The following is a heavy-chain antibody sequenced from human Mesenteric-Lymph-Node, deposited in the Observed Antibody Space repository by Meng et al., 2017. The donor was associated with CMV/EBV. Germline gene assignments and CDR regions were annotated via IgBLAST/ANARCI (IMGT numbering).Heavy chain of an antibody. D-gene: IGHD6-19*01. CDR2: IRFDGGNK. CDR1: GFTFSSYG. J-gene: IGHJ4*02. V-gene: IGHV3-30*02. Sequence: GGSLRLSCTASGFTFSSYGMHWVRQAPGKGLEWVAFIRFDGGNKYYTDFVKGRFTISRDNSKNTLYLQMNSLRVEDTAVYYCAKDLKAYSSGWSSDYWGPGTLVTVSS. CDR3: AKDLKAYSSGWSSDY.